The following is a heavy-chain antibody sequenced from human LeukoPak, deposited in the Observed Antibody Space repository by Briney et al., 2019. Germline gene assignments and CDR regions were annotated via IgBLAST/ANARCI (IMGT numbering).Heavy chain of an antibody. Sequence: GGSLRLSCAASGFIFSNYGMHWVRQAPGKGLEWVAFIQYNGTTKDYADSVKGRFTISRDNSKNTVSLQMNSLTAEDTALYYCAKDIRRGYNFGYDQFAYWGQGTLVTVSS. CDR3: AKDIRRGYNFGYDQFAY. CDR2: IQYNGTTK. V-gene: IGHV3-30*02. CDR1: GFIFSNYG. J-gene: IGHJ4*02. D-gene: IGHD5-18*01.